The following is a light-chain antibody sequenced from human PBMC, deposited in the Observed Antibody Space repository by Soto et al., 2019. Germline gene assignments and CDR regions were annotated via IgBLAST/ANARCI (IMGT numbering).Light chain of an antibody. J-gene: IGKJ3*01. CDR1: QSISSY. V-gene: IGKV1-39*01. CDR3: QQSQSTPFT. Sequence: DIPMTQSPSSLSASVGDRVTITCRASQSISSYLNWYQQKPGKAPKVLIYAASSLHSGVPSRFSGSGSGTDFTLTIRSLQPEDFATYYCQQSQSTPFTFGPGTKVDIK. CDR2: AAS.